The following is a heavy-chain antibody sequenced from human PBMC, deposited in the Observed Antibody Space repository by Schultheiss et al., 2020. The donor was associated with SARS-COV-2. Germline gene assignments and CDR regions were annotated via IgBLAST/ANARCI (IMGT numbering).Heavy chain of an antibody. J-gene: IGHJ4*02. CDR3: AREGRYYYDTSGYYFSFFDY. D-gene: IGHD3-22*01. CDR1: GFTFSNYG. V-gene: IGHV3-21*01. Sequence: GGSLRLSCAASGFTFSNYGMNWVRQAPGKGLEWVSSISPSSVYIYYADSVKGRFTISRDNAKNLLYLQLNSLRADDTAVYYCAREGRYYYDTSGYYFSFFDYWGLGTLVTVSS. CDR2: ISPSSVYI.